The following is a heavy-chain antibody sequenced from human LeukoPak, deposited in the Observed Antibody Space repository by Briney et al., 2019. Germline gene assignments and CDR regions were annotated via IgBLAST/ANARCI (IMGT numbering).Heavy chain of an antibody. Sequence: GGSLRLSCAASGFTFSSYSMNWVRQAPGKGLEWVSSISSSSSYICYADSVKGRFTISRDNSKNTLYLQMNSLRAEDTAVYYCAKDRLRLSLGATSRYWGQGTLVTVSS. D-gene: IGHD1-26*01. CDR1: GFTFSSYS. CDR3: AKDRLRLSLGATSRY. CDR2: ISSSSSYI. J-gene: IGHJ4*02. V-gene: IGHV3-21*04.